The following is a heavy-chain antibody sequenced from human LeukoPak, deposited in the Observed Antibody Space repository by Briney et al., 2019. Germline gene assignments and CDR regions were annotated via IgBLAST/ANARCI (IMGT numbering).Heavy chain of an antibody. CDR3: TTDYRDYYDSSGDLDY. Sequence: GGSLRLSCAAPGFTFSNAWMSWVRQAPGKGLEWVGRIKSKTDGGTTDYAAPAKGRFTISRDDSKNTLYLQMNSLKTEDTAVYYCTTDYRDYYDSSGDLDYWGRGTLVTVSS. J-gene: IGHJ4*02. D-gene: IGHD3-22*01. CDR1: GFTFSNAW. V-gene: IGHV3-15*01. CDR2: IKSKTDGGTT.